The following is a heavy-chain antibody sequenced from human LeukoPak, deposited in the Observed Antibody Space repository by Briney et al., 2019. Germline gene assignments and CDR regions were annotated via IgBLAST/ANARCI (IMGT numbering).Heavy chain of an antibody. CDR3: ARQKYYDFWSGYEDYYYYGMDV. D-gene: IGHD3-3*01. CDR1: GGSISSYY. J-gene: IGHJ6*02. Sequence: SETLSLTCTVSGGSISSYYWSWIRQPPGKGLEWVGYIYYSGSTNYNPSLKSRITISVDTSKNQSSLKLSSVTAADTAVYYCARQKYYDFWSGYEDYYYYGMDVWGQGTTVTVSS. V-gene: IGHV4-59*08. CDR2: IYYSGST.